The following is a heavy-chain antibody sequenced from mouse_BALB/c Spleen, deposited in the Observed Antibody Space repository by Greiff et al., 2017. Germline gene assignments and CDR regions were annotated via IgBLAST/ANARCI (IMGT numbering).Heavy chain of an antibody. J-gene: IGHJ3*01. V-gene: IGHV5-6-3*01. D-gene: IGHD1-1*01. Sequence: EVQLVESGGGLVQPGGSLKLSRAASGFTFSSHCMSLVRQTPDKRLELVATINSNGGSTYYPDSVKGRFTISRDNAKNTLYLQMSSLKSEDTAMYYCARDNCYGSGEAYWGQGTLVTVSA. CDR1: GFTFSSHC. CDR3: ARDNCYGSGEAY. CDR2: INSNGGST.